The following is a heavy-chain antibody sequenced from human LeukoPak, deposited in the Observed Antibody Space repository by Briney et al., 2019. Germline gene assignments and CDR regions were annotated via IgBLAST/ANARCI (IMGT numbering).Heavy chain of an antibody. CDR1: GGSTRSDSYY. D-gene: IGHD1-26*01. Sequence: PSETLSLTCAVSGGSTRSDSYYWGWIRQPPGKGLEWIGSIYYSGNTYYTPSLKSRVTISVDTSRNQFSLKLSSVTAADTAVYYCARAHIVGSLTNYFDYWGQGTLVTVSS. CDR3: ARAHIVGSLTNYFDY. V-gene: IGHV4-39*07. J-gene: IGHJ4*02. CDR2: IYYSGNT.